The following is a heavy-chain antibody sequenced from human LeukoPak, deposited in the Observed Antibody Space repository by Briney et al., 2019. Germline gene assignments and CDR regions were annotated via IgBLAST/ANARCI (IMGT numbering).Heavy chain of an antibody. Sequence: PGGSLRLSCAASGFTFSGYGMHWVRQAPGKGLEWVAFIHYDGSDKYYADSVKGRFTISRENSKSTLYLQMNSLRAEDTAVYYCAKDLGNSFDYWGQGTLVTVSS. CDR2: IHYDGSDK. V-gene: IGHV3-30*02. J-gene: IGHJ4*02. D-gene: IGHD4-23*01. CDR1: GFTFSGYG. CDR3: AKDLGNSFDY.